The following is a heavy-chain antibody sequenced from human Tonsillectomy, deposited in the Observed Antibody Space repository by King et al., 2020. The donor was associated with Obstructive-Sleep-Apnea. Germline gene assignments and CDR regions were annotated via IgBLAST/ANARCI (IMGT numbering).Heavy chain of an antibody. D-gene: IGHD2-8*01. V-gene: IGHV1-2*02. CDR1: GFTSTGYY. CDR3: ARDGVELREAFDV. Sequence: VQLVESGAEVKKPGASVKVSCKATGFTSTGYYIHWVRQAPGQGLEWMGWINPDSGGTNCAQKFQGRGTMTRDTSISTAYLELSRLSTDDTAVYYCARDGVELREAFDVWGQGTMVTVSS. J-gene: IGHJ3*01. CDR2: INPDSGGT.